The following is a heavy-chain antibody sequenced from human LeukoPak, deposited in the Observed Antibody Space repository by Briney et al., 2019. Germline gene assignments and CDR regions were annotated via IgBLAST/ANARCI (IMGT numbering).Heavy chain of an antibody. D-gene: IGHD4-17*01. CDR1: GGSISSSNYY. CDR2: IYSRGST. Sequence: SETLSLTCIVSGGSISSSNYYWGWIRQSPGKGLEWIGSIYSRGSTYYNPSLKSRVIVSSDMSKNQFSLMLNSVTAADTAVYYCARDRDLTDSYGDYGGAFDPWGQGTLVTVSS. CDR3: ARDRDLTDSYGDYGGAFDP. V-gene: IGHV4-39*07. J-gene: IGHJ5*02.